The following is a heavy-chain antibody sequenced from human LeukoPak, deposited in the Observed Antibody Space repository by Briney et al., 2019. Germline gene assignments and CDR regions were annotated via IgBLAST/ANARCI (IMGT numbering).Heavy chain of an antibody. Sequence: GASVKVSCQASANTFTNYGVNWVRQAPGQRPEWMGWFSPYNGDTKHAPKLKGRVTLTVDTLTSTAYMELRTLISDDTATYYCAIGQGVITWGGADVYDVWGQGTTVTVSS. D-gene: IGHD3-16*01. J-gene: IGHJ3*01. CDR3: AIGQGVITWGGADVYDV. V-gene: IGHV1-18*01. CDR2: FSPYNGDT. CDR1: ANTFTNYG.